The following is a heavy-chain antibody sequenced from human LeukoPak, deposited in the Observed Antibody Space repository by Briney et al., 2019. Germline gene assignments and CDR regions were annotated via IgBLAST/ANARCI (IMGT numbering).Heavy chain of an antibody. CDR3: ARDPGYSEFGV. D-gene: IGHD4-11*01. J-gene: IGHJ3*01. V-gene: IGHV3-7*01. CDR1: GFTLSRYW. Sequence: GGSLRLSCTASGFTLSRYWMSWVRQVPGKGPESVANIKEDGSEKSYVDFVKGRFTISRDNVKNSVSLQMNSLRVEDTAVYCCARDPGYSEFGVWGQGIMVIVCS. CDR2: IKEDGSEK.